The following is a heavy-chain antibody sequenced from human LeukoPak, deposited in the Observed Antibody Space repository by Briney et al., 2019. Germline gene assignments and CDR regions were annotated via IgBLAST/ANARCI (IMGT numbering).Heavy chain of an antibody. CDR1: GFTFSDYY. CDR2: ISSSGSTI. D-gene: IGHD6-13*01. Sequence: GGSLRLSCAASGFTFSDYYMSWIRQAPGKGLEWVSYISSSGSTIYYADSVKGRFTISRDNAKNSLYLQMNSLRAEDTAVYYCARDPSSRAAAKPIDYWGQGTLVNVSS. CDR3: ARDPSSRAAAKPIDY. J-gene: IGHJ4*02. V-gene: IGHV3-11*01.